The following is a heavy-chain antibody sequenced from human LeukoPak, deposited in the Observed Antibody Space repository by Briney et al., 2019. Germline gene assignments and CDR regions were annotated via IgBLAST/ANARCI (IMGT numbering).Heavy chain of an antibody. D-gene: IGHD5-24*01. CDR3: ARERWLRSNLDAFDI. V-gene: IGHV1-46*01. J-gene: IGHJ3*02. CDR1: GYTFTSYY. Sequence: ASVKVSCKASGYTFTSYYMHWVRQAPGQGLEWMGTINPSGGSTSYAQKFQGRVTMTRDMSTSTVYMELSSLRSEDTAVYYCARERWLRSNLDAFDIWGQGTMVTVSS. CDR2: INPSGGST.